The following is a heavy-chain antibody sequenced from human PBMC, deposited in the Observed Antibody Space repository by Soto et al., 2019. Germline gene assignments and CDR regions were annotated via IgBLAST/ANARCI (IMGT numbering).Heavy chain of an antibody. CDR2: TTSSSTFI. J-gene: IGHJ5*02. V-gene: IGHV3-21*01. Sequence: LRLSCAASGVTFTSYSMNWVLQALGKGLEWVSSTTSSSTFIYYAESVQGRFTIYRDNAKNSLYLQMNRPRAEDTAVYYCERDPGRGYDLPYNWFDTWGQGTLVTVSS. CDR3: ERDPGRGYDLPYNWFDT. D-gene: IGHD5-12*01. CDR1: GVTFTSYS.